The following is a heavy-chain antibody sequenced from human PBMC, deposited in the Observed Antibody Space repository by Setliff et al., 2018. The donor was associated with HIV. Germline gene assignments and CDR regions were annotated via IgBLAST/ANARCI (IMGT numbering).Heavy chain of an antibody. CDR2: ISAYNGNT. V-gene: IGHV1-18*01. J-gene: IGHJ5*02. Sequence: ASVKVSCKASGYSFINYGISWVGQAPGQGLEWMGWISAYNGNTDYAPRLLGRVTMTTDTSTSTAYMELRSLSSDDTAVYYCARARLQGIVTAVGPRDNCLDPWGQGTRVTVSS. CDR1: GYSFINYG. D-gene: IGHD1-26*01. CDR3: ARARLQGIVTAVGPRDNCLDP.